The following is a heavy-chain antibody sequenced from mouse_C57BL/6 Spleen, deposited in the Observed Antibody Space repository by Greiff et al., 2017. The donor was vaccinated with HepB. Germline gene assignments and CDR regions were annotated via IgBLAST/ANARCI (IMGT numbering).Heavy chain of an antibody. CDR2: IYPGDGDP. D-gene: IGHD2-4*01. CDR3: AMGYNDYDGDYAMDY. J-gene: IGHJ4*01. CDR1: GYAFSSSW. V-gene: IGHV1-82*01. Sequence: QVQLKQSGPELVKPGASVKISCKASGYAFSSSWMNWVKQRPGKGLEWIGRIYPGDGDPNYNGKFKGKATLTADQSSSTAYMQLSSLTSEDSAVYYCAMGYNDYDGDYAMDYWGQGTSVTVSS.